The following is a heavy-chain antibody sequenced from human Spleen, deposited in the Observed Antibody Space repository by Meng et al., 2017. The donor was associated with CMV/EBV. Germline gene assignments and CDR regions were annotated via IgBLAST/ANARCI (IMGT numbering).Heavy chain of an antibody. CDR3: ARVHVSGLQPFDA. J-gene: IGHJ4*02. V-gene: IGHV3-20*03. Sequence: ASGFTVDDYGMHWVRQAPGKGLEWLSDIKWSGDTTSYADSVKGRFTISRDNAKNSLYLQMNSLRAEDTALYYCARVHVSGLQPFDAWGQGTLVTVSS. CDR1: GFTVDDYG. CDR2: IKWSGDTT. D-gene: IGHD3/OR15-3a*01.